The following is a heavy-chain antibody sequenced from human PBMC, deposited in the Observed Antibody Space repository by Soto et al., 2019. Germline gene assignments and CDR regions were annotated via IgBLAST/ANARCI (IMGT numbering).Heavy chain of an antibody. CDR2: IFYSGST. D-gene: IGHD4-4*01. Sequence: SETLSLTCTVSGGSISSGGYYWGWIRQHPGKGLEWIGYIFYSGSTYYNSSLKSRLTISVDTSKDQFSLKLSSVTAADTAVYYCARSEMTTTGPYFDYWGQGTLVTVSS. CDR3: ARSEMTTTGPYFDY. J-gene: IGHJ4*02. CDR1: GGSISSGGYY. V-gene: IGHV4-31*03.